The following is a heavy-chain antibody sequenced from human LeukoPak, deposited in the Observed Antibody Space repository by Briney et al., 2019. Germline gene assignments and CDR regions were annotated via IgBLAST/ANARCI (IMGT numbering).Heavy chain of an antibody. CDR1: GGSISSGGYY. CDR3: ARDGYYMDV. V-gene: IGHV4-30-2*01. CDR2: IYHSGST. Sequence: SETLSLTCTVSGGSISSGGYYWSWIRQPPGKGLEWIGYIYHSGSTYYNPSLKSRVTISVDRSKNQFSLKLSSVTAADTAVYYCARDGYYMDVWGKGTTVTVSS. J-gene: IGHJ6*03.